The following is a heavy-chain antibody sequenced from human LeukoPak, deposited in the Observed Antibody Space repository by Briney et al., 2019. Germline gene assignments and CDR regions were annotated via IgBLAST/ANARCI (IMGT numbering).Heavy chain of an antibody. D-gene: IGHD3-16*01. CDR3: ARVGGLGAFDI. CDR1: GFTFSSYA. CDR2: ISYDGSNK. V-gene: IGHV3-30*04. J-gene: IGHJ3*02. Sequence: GGSLRLSCAASGFTFSSYAMHWVRQAPGKGLEWVAVISYDGSNKYYADSVKGRFTISRDNSKNTLYLQMNSLRAEDTAVYCCARVGGLGAFDIWGQGTMVTVSS.